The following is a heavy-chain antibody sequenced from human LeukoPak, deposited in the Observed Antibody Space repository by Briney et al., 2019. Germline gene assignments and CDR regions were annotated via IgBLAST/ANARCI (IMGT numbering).Heavy chain of an antibody. CDR1: TXTXXX. CDR3: ARENYGDYGWFDP. D-gene: IGHD4-17*01. J-gene: IGHJ5*02. Sequence: TXTXXXXXWVRXXXGQGLEWMGWISAYNGNTNYAQKLQGRVTMTTDTSTSTAYMELRSLRSDDTAVYYCARENYGDYGWFDPWGQGTLVTVSS. V-gene: IGHV1-18*01. CDR2: ISAYNGNT.